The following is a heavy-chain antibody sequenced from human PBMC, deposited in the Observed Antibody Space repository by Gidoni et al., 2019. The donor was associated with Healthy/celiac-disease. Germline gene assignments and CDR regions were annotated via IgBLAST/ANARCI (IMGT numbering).Heavy chain of an antibody. CDR2: IYHSGST. Sequence: VQLQESGPGLVNPPETLSLTCTVSGYSLSSGYYWGWIRQPPGKGLEWIGSIYHSGSTYYNPSLKSRVTISVDTSKNKFSLKLSFVTAADTAVYSCASHYYDSSGYYYVGYWGQGTLVTVSS. J-gene: IGHJ4*02. D-gene: IGHD3-22*01. CDR3: ASHYYDSSGYYYVGY. CDR1: GYSLSSGYY. V-gene: IGHV4-38-2*02.